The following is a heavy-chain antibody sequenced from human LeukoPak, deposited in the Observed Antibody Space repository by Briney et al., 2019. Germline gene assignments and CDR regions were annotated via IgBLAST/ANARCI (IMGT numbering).Heavy chain of an antibody. CDR2: IIPILGIA. V-gene: IGHV1-69*04. J-gene: IGHJ5*02. Sequence: SVKVSCKASGGTFSSYAISWVRQAPGQGLEWMGRIIPILGIANYAQKFQGRVTITADKSTSTAYMELSSLRSEDTAVYYCARSGIVATITHWFDPWGQGTLDTVSS. CDR1: GGTFSSYA. CDR3: ARSGIVATITHWFDP. D-gene: IGHD5-12*01.